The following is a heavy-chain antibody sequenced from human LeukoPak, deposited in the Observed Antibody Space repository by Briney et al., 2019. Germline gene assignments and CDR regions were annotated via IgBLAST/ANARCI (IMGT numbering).Heavy chain of an antibody. Sequence: PSGTLSLTCAVSGGSISSSNWWSWVRQPPGKGLEWIGYIYYSGSTNYNPSLKSRVTISVDTSKNQFSLKLSSVTAADTAVYYCARVRGITKNYYYGMDVWGQGTTVTVSS. D-gene: IGHD1-20*01. CDR3: ARVRGITKNYYYGMDV. V-gene: IGHV4-4*02. CDR1: GGSISSSNW. CDR2: IYYSGST. J-gene: IGHJ6*02.